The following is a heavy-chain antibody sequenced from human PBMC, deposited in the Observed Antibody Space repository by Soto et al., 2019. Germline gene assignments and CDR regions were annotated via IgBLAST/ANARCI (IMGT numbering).Heavy chain of an antibody. J-gene: IGHJ6*03. CDR3: ARDRYYDILTGYRPYYYYYMDV. Sequence: GASVKVSCKASGYTFPSYGISWVRQAPGQGLEWMGWISAYNGNTNYAQKLQGRVTMTTDTSTSTAYMELRSLRSDDTAVYYCARDRYYDILTGYRPYYYYYMDVWGKGTTVTVSS. CDR1: GYTFPSYG. V-gene: IGHV1-18*01. D-gene: IGHD3-9*01. CDR2: ISAYNGNT.